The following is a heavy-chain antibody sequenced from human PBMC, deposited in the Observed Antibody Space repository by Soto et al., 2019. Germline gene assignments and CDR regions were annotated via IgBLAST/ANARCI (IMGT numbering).Heavy chain of an antibody. V-gene: IGHV3-7*03. J-gene: IGHJ6*02. Sequence: DVQLKESGGGLVQPGQSLRLSCEVSGFTLSMYSMTWVRQAPGQGLEWVAKIPQDGSDGHYLDSVKGRFTMSRDNAKNSVYLKMNSLRADDTAVYYCAIDHLILPAHDFFYGSDVWGQGAKVTVSS. CDR1: GFTLSMYS. D-gene: IGHD2-21*02. CDR2: IPQDGSDG. CDR3: AIDHLILPAHDFFYGSDV.